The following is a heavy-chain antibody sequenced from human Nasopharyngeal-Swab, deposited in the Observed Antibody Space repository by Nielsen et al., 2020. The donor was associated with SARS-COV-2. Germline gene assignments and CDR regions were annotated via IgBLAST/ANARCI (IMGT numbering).Heavy chain of an antibody. Sequence: LSLTCAASGFTFSSYAMRCVRQAPGKGLEWVSAISGSGGSTYYADSVKGRFTISRDNSKNTLYLQMNSLRAEDTAVYYCAKDPRNTAMVNYFDYWGQGTLVTVSS. D-gene: IGHD5-18*01. J-gene: IGHJ4*02. V-gene: IGHV3-23*01. CDR2: ISGSGGST. CDR1: GFTFSSYA. CDR3: AKDPRNTAMVNYFDY.